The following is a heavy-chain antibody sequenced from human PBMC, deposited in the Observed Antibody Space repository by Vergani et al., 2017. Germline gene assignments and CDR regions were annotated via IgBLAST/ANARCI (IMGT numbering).Heavy chain of an antibody. CDR3: ARTSVEMATIVDY. V-gene: IGHV4-59*01. Sequence: QVQLQESGPGLVKPSETLSLTCTVSGGSISSYYWSWIRQPPGKGLEWIGYIYYSGSTNYNPSLKSRVTISVDTSKNQFSLKLSLVTAADTAVYYCARTSVEMATIVDYWGQGTLVTVSS. CDR1: GGSISSYY. D-gene: IGHD5-24*01. CDR2: IYYSGST. J-gene: IGHJ4*02.